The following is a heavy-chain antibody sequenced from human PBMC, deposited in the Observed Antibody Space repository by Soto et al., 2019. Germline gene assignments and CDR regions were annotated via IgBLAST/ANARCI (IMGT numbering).Heavy chain of an antibody. CDR2: VKQDGSEQ. CDR3: VGGSGWVMDY. Sequence: EVQLVESGGGLVQPGGSLRLSCSASGFIFSSYWMTWVRHAPGKGLEWVANVKQDGSEQHCVDSVKGRFTISRDNVKNSLFLQMNSLRAEDTAVYYCVGGSGWVMDYWGQGTLVTVSS. CDR1: GFIFSSYW. V-gene: IGHV3-7*03. J-gene: IGHJ4*02. D-gene: IGHD6-19*01.